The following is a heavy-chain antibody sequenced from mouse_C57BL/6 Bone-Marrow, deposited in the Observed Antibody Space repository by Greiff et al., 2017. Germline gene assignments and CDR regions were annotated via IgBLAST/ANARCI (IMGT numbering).Heavy chain of an antibody. CDR1: GFNIKDYY. CDR2: IDPEDGDT. Sequence: VQLQQSGAELVRPGASVKLSCTASGFNIKDYYMHWVKQRPEQGLEWIGRIDPEDGDTEYAPKFQGKATMTADTSSNTAYLQLSSLTSEDTAVYYCTPIITTVVATDYWGQGTTLTVSS. J-gene: IGHJ2*01. V-gene: IGHV14-1*01. CDR3: TPIITTVVATDY. D-gene: IGHD1-1*01.